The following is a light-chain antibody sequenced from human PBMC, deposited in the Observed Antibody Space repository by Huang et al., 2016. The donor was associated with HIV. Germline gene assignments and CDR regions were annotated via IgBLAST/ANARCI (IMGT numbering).Light chain of an antibody. CDR3: QQRSNWPPYT. V-gene: IGKV3-11*01. Sequence: EIVLTQSPATLSLSPGERATLSCRASQSVSRYLAWYQQKPGQAPRRLIYDASTRATGIPARFSGSGSGTDFTLTISSLEPEDFAVYYCQQRSNWPPYTFGQGTKLEIK. J-gene: IGKJ2*01. CDR2: DAS. CDR1: QSVSRY.